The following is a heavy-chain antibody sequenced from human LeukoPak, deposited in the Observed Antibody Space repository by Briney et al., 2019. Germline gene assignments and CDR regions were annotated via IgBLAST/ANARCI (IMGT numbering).Heavy chain of an antibody. CDR2: IKQDGGEK. CDR3: ARDRLPFNLGADFDY. V-gene: IGHV3-7*01. CDR1: GFTFSNYW. D-gene: IGHD3-10*01. J-gene: IGHJ4*02. Sequence: GGSLRLSCAASGFTFSNYWMSWVRQAPGKGLEWVANIKQDGGEKYFVDSVKGRFTISRDNAKNSLYLQMNSLRAEDTAVYYCARDRLPFNLGADFDYWGQGTLVTVSS.